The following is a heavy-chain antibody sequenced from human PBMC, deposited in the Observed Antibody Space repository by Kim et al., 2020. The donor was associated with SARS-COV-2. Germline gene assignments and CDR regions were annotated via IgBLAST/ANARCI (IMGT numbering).Heavy chain of an antibody. CDR1: GYSFTSYW. D-gene: IGHD5-18*01. CDR3: ARLKLDTAMVIRLDP. V-gene: IGHV5-10-1*01. Sequence: GESLKISCKGSGYSFTSYWISWVRQMPGKGLEWMGRIDPSDSYTNYSPSFHGHVTISADKSISTAYLQWSSLKASATAMYYCARLKLDTAMVIRLDPWGQGTLVTVAA. J-gene: IGHJ5*02. CDR2: IDPSDSYT.